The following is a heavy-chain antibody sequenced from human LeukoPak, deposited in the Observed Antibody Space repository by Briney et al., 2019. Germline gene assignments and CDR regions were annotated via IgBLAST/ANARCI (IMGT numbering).Heavy chain of an antibody. D-gene: IGHD3-10*01. CDR2: VNPSGGST. CDR3: ARGDYYGSGSYWGAN. CDR1: GYTFTSYG. J-gene: IGHJ4*02. Sequence: GASVKVSCKASGYTFTSYGISWVRQAPGQGLEWMGIVNPSGGSTSYAQKFQGRVTMTRDTSTSTLYMELSSLRSEDTAVYYCARGDYYGSGSYWGANWGQETLVTVSS. V-gene: IGHV1-46*01.